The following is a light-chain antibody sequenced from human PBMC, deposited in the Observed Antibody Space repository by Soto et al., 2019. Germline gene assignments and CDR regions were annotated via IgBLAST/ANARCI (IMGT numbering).Light chain of an antibody. J-gene: IGKJ4*01. CDR2: DAF. CDR3: QQFKTYPLT. Sequence: DIQMTQSPSTLSASVGDRVTITCRASQSINNWLAWYQQKPGKAPKLLIFDAFNLESGVPFRFSGSGFGTEFTLTISSLQPDDSATYYCQQFKTYPLTFGGGTKVEI. V-gene: IGKV1-5*01. CDR1: QSINNW.